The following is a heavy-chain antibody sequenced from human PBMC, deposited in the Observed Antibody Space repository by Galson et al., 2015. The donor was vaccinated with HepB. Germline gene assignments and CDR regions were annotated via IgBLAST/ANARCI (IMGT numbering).Heavy chain of an antibody. D-gene: IGHD5-12*01. CDR2: ISGSGGST. J-gene: IGHJ4*02. V-gene: IGHV3-23*01. CDR3: AKDVQRYSGYDYATFDY. CDR1: GFTFSSYA. Sequence: SLRLSCAASGFTFSSYAMSWVRQAPGKGLEWVSAISGSGGSTYYADSVKGRFTISRDNSKNTLYLQMNSLRAEDTAVYYCAKDVQRYSGYDYATFDYWGQGTPVTVSS.